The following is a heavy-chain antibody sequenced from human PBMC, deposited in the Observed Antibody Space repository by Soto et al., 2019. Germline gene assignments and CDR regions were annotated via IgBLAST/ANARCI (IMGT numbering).Heavy chain of an antibody. CDR1: GGSISSGDYC. CDR2: ICYSGST. CDR3: PRGMVRGVTTYYFDY. V-gene: IGHV4-30-4*01. Sequence: SETLSLTCTVSGGSISSGDYCWSWIRQPPGKGLEWIGYICYSGSTYYNPSLKSRVSISVDTSKNQFSLKLSSVTAADTAVYYCPRGMVRGVTTYYFDYWGQGTLVAVSS. J-gene: IGHJ4*02. D-gene: IGHD3-10*01.